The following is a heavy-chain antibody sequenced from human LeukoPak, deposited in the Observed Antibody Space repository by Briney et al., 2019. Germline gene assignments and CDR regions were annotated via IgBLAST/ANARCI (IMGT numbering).Heavy chain of an antibody. Sequence: GGSLRLSCAASGFTFDDYAMHWVRHAPGKGLEWVSCISWNSGSIGYADSVKGRFTISRDNAKNSLYLQMNSLRAEDMALYYCAKAFEQQLVRPLDYWGQGTLVTVSS. CDR1: GFTFDDYA. D-gene: IGHD6-13*01. V-gene: IGHV3-9*03. J-gene: IGHJ4*02. CDR2: ISWNSGSI. CDR3: AKAFEQQLVRPLDY.